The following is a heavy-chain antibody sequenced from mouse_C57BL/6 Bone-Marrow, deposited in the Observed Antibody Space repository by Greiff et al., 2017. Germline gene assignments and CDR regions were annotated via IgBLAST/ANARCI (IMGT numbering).Heavy chain of an antibody. CDR3: ARCGPVVVAHFDY. V-gene: IGHV1-19*01. CDR1: GYTFTDYY. Sequence: VQLQQSGPVLVQPGASVKMSCKASGYTFTDYYLNWVKQSHGKSLEWIGVINPYNGGTSYNPTFKGKATLTVDKSSSTAYMELSSLRSEDSAVDYCARCGPVVVAHFDYWGQGTTLTVAS. J-gene: IGHJ2*01. CDR2: INPYNGGT. D-gene: IGHD1-1*01.